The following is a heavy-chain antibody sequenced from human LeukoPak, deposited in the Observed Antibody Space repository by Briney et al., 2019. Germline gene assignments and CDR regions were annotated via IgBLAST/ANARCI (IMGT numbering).Heavy chain of an antibody. D-gene: IGHD3-10*01. CDR2: ISGSGGST. CDR1: GFTFSSYA. Sequence: PGGSLRLSCAASGFTFSSYAMSWVRQAPGKGLEWVSAISGSGGSTYYADSVKGRFTISRDNSKNTLYLQMYSLRAEDTAVYYCAKGRLLLWFGELDPWGQGTLVTVSS. J-gene: IGHJ5*02. CDR3: AKGRLLLWFGELDP. V-gene: IGHV3-23*01.